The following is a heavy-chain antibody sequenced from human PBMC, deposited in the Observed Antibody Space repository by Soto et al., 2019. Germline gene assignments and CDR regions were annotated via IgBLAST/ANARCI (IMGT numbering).Heavy chain of an antibody. CDR3: AKGQGVYDYGDSDYFDY. Sequence: QVQLVESGGGVVQPGRSLRLSCAASGFTFSSYGMHWVRQAPGKGLGWVAVISYDGSNKYYADSVKGRFTISRDNSKNTLYLQMNSLRAEDTAVYYGAKGQGVYDYGDSDYFDYWGQGTLVTVSS. CDR2: ISYDGSNK. J-gene: IGHJ4*02. CDR1: GFTFSSYG. V-gene: IGHV3-30*18. D-gene: IGHD4-17*01.